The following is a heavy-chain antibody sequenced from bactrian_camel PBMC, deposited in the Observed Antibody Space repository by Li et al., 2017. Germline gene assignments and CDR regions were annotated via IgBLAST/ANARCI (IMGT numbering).Heavy chain of an antibody. CDR1: GNTAGLDY. J-gene: IGHJ4*01. CDR2: IMEDGRS. V-gene: IGHV3S53*01. CDR3: SVGIYGGDYNDKRPNNY. Sequence: VQLVESGGGSVQAGGSLRLSCAASGNTAGLDYMGWYRQAPGKERDMVSTIMEDGRSYYADSVKGRFTISREHDSNTMFLQMNRLLPEDTAVYFCSVGIYGGDYNDKRPNNYWGQGTQVTVS. D-gene: IGHD2*01.